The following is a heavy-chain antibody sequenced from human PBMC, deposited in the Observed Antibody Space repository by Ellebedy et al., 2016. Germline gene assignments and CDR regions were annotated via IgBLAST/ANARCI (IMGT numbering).Heavy chain of an antibody. CDR2: ISGDGDTT. CDR3: YYGHYSGS. D-gene: IGHD4-17*01. J-gene: IGHJ4*02. CDR1: GFTFRNFF. V-gene: IGHV3-23*01. Sequence: GGSLRLXXVASGFTFRNFFMSWVRQAPGGGLEWISTISGDGDTTFSADSVKGRFTISRDNSRYTLYLQMYSLRAADTAVYYCYYGHYSGSWGQGTLVTVSS.